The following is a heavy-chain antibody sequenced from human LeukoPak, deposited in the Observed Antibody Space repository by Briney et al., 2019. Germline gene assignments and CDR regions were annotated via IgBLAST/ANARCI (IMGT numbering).Heavy chain of an antibody. CDR2: ISSNGGST. J-gene: IGHJ5*02. CDR3: AREGAARPPWSWFDP. D-gene: IGHD6-6*01. CDR1: GFTFSSYA. V-gene: IGHV3-64*01. Sequence: GRCLRLSCAASGFTFSSYAMHWVRQAPGKGLEYVSAISSNGGSTYYANSVKGRFTISRDNSKNTLYLQMGSLRAEDMAVYYCAREGAARPPWSWFDPWGQGTLVTVSS.